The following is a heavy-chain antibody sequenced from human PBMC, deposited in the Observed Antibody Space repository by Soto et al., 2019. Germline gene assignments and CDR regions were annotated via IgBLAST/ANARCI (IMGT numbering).Heavy chain of an antibody. CDR3: ATTFLAYCGGDCYSPFYYGMDV. CDR2: IYPGDSDT. CDR1: GYSFTSYW. V-gene: IGHV5-51*01. Sequence: ESLKIPCKGSGYSFTSYWIGSVRHMTGKGLEWMGIIYPGDSDTRYSPSFQGQVTISADKSISTAYLQWSSLKASDTAMYYCATTFLAYCGGDCYSPFYYGMDVWGQGTTVTVSS. D-gene: IGHD2-21*02. J-gene: IGHJ6*02.